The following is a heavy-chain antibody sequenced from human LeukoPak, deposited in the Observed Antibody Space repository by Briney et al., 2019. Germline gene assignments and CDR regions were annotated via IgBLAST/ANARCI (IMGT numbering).Heavy chain of an antibody. V-gene: IGHV4-38-2*01. Sequence: SETLSLTCAVSGYSISSGYYWGWIRQPPGKGLEWIGSIYHSGSTYYNPSLKSRVTISVDTSKNQFSLKLSSVTAADTAVYYCARVRLDFWSGYYSFLDYWGQGTLVTVSS. CDR3: ARVRLDFWSGYYSFLDY. J-gene: IGHJ4*02. CDR2: IYHSGST. CDR1: GYSISSGYY. D-gene: IGHD3-3*01.